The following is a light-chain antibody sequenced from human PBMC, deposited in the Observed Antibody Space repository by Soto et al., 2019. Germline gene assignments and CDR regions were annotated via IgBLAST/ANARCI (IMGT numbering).Light chain of an antibody. Sequence: EIGLTQSQCTLSLSPGERTTLSCRASQSVSSNFLDWYQQKPGQAPRLLIYGASSRATGIPDRFSGSGSGTDFTLTISRLEPEDFAVYYCQQYETSPRTFGQGTKVDIK. V-gene: IGKV3-20*01. CDR2: GAS. CDR3: QQYETSPRT. J-gene: IGKJ1*01. CDR1: QSVSSNF.